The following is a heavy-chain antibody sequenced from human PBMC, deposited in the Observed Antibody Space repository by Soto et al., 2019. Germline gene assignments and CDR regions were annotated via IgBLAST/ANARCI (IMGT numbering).Heavy chain of an antibody. CDR1: GGSFSGYQ. CDR2: INDSGNI. J-gene: IGHJ6*03. Sequence: QVQLQQWGAGLLKPSETLSLTCAVYGGSFSGYQWSWIRQTPGKGLEWIGEINDSGNINYNPSLKSRFTIVVDTAKKHIPLKLSSVTAADTAVYYCARGLRLWFGELSRRGGYYYYMDVWCTGTTVTVSS. CDR3: ARGLRLWFGELSRRGGYYYYMDV. V-gene: IGHV4-34*01. D-gene: IGHD3-10*01.